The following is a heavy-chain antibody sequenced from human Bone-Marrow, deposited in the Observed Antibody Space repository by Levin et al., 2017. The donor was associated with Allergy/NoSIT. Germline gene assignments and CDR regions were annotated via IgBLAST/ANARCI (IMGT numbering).Heavy chain of an antibody. J-gene: IGHJ6*02. V-gene: IGHV4-4*07. D-gene: IGHD3-16*01. CDR3: ARDGGTDRPPTVFYYYGLDV. Sequence: PSETLSLTCSVSGGSISTYYWSWIRQPAGKGLEWIGRISASGSATYSHSLKSRVTMSMDSSQNHLSLKLSSVTAADTAVYFCARDGGTDRPPTVFYYYGLDVWGQGTAVTVSS. CDR1: GGSISTYY. CDR2: ISASGSA.